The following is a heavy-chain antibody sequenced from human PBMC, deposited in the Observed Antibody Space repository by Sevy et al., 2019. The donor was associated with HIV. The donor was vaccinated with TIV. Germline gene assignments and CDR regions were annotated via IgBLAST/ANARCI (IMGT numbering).Heavy chain of an antibody. CDR2: ISGSGDNT. D-gene: IGHD3-3*01. CDR1: GFTFSNYA. Sequence: GGSLRLSCAASGFTFSNYAMNWVRQTPGKGLEWVSSISGSGDNTYYADSVKGRFTISRDISYNTVTLQMSSLRAEDTAVYYCAKNESVWSDYLAMDVWGQGTTVTVS. J-gene: IGHJ6*02. V-gene: IGHV3-23*01. CDR3: AKNESVWSDYLAMDV.